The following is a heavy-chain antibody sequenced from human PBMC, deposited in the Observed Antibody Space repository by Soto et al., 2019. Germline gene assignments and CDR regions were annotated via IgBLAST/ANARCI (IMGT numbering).Heavy chain of an antibody. CDR1: GGTFSSYA. V-gene: IGHV1-69*13. CDR2: IIPIFGTA. CDR3: ARAPLGCGGDCYFNWFDP. J-gene: IGHJ5*02. Sequence: SVKVSCKASGGTFSSYAISWVRQAPGQGLEWMGGIIPIFGTANYAQKFQGRVTITADESTSTAYMELSSLRSEDTAVYYCARAPLGCGGDCYFNWFDPWGQGTLVTVSS. D-gene: IGHD2-21*02.